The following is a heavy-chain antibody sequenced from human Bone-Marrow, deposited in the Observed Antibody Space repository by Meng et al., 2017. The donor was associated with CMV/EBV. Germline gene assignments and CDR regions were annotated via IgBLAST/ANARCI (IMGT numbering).Heavy chain of an antibody. V-gene: IGHV4-34*01. J-gene: IGHJ4*02. Sequence: SETLSLTCAVYGGSFSGYYWSWIRQPPGKGLEWIGEINHSGSTNYNPSLKSRVTISVDTSKNQFSLKLSPVTAADTAVYYCARGRRLSLGATIYYFDDWGQGTLVTVSS. CDR3: ARGRRLSLGATIYYFDD. D-gene: IGHD5-12*01. CDR2: INHSGST. CDR1: GGSFSGYY.